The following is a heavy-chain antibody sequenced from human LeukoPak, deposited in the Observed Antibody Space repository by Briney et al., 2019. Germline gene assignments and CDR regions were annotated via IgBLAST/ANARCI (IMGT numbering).Heavy chain of an antibody. V-gene: IGHV4-34*01. CDR3: ARGGDGSGSYDRTLEWIDI. D-gene: IGHD3-10*01. J-gene: IGHJ3*02. CDR1: GGSFSTYY. CDR2: INHSGST. Sequence: PSETLSLTCAVYGGSFSTYYWSWIRQPPGKGLEWIGEINHSGSTNYNPSLKSRVTISVDTSKNQFSLKLSSVTAADTAVYYCARGGDGSGSYDRTLEWIDIWGQGTMVTVSS.